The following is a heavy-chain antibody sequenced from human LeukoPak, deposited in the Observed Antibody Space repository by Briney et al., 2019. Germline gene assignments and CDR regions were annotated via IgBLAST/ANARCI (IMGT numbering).Heavy chain of an antibody. CDR2: IGASGDHI. V-gene: IGHV3-23*01. D-gene: IGHD3-10*01. J-gene: IGHJ3*02. Sequence: GGSLRLSCEASGFIFHNYAMAWVRQAPGKGLEYVSSIGASGDHIYYGGFVKGRFTISRDNSKNTLFLQMNSLRAEDTALYYCATQSPDYSIGPSYGSFNIWGQGTKVTVSS. CDR1: GFIFHNYA. CDR3: ATQSPDYSIGPSYGSFNI.